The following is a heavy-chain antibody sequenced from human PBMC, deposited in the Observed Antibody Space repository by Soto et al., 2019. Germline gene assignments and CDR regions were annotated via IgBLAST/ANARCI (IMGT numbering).Heavy chain of an antibody. CDR2: IYYSGST. Sequence: SETLSLTCTVSGGSISSSSYYWGWIRQPPGKGLEWIGSIYYSGSTYYNPPLKSRVTISVDTSKNQFSLKLSSVTAADTAVYYCARKPSRFLEWLSHFDYWGQGTLVTVSS. V-gene: IGHV4-39*01. CDR3: ARKPSRFLEWLSHFDY. CDR1: GGSISSSSYY. D-gene: IGHD3-3*01. J-gene: IGHJ4*02.